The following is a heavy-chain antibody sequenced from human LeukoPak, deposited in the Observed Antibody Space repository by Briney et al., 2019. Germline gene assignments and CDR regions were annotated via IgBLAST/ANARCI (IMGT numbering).Heavy chain of an antibody. V-gene: IGHV3-66*01. J-gene: IGHJ4*02. Sequence: GGSLRLSCAASGIAVSSNYMTWVRQAPGKGLEWVSVIYSGGSTYYADAVKGRFTISRDNSKNTLYLQMNSLKAEDTAVYYCARLAPNDFLSGYNFWGRGTLVTVSS. CDR3: ARLAPNDFLSGYNF. CDR1: GIAVSSNY. D-gene: IGHD3-3*01. CDR2: IYSGGST.